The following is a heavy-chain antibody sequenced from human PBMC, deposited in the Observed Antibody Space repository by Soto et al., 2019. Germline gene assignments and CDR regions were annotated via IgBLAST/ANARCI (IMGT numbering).Heavy chain of an antibody. CDR1: GFTFGDYD. Sequence: GSLRLSCTFSGFTFGDYDLSWVRQAPGKGLEWVGFIRSETYGATTQYAASVKGRFSISRDDSKSITYLQMNSLRTEDTAIYYCTRSRSYLDYWGQGTLVTVSS. CDR2: IRSETYGATT. CDR3: TRSRSYLDY. J-gene: IGHJ4*02. V-gene: IGHV3-49*04.